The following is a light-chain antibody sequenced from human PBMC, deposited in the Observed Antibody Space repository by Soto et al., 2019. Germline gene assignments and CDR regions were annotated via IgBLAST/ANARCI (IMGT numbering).Light chain of an antibody. Sequence: QSVLTQPASVSGSPGQSITISCTGTSSDVGGYDYVSWYQHHPGKAPKVMIYEVSNRPSGVSNRFSGSKSGNTASLTISGLQAEDEADYYCTSYTSTTTRVFGTGTQLTVL. CDR3: TSYTSTTTRV. CDR1: SSDVGGYDY. J-gene: IGLJ1*01. CDR2: EVS. V-gene: IGLV2-14*01.